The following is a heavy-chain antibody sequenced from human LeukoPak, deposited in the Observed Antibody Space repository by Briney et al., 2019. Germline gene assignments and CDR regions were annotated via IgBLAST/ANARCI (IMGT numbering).Heavy chain of an antibody. Sequence: GRSQRLSCAASGFTFSSYAMHWVRQAPGKGLEWVAVISYDGSNKYYADSVKGRFTISRDNSKNTLYLQMNSLRAEDTAVYYCARDQPYYDSSGYYVYWGQGTLVTVSS. D-gene: IGHD3-22*01. V-gene: IGHV3-30-3*01. CDR1: GFTFSSYA. J-gene: IGHJ4*02. CDR2: ISYDGSNK. CDR3: ARDQPYYDSSGYYVY.